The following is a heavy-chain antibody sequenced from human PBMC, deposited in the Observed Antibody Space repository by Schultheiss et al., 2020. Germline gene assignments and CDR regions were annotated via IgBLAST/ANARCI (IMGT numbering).Heavy chain of an antibody. V-gene: IGHV4-61*05. Sequence: SETLSLTCTVSGDSFSSSAYCWVWIRQPPGKGLEWIAYIYYSGTTNYNPSLKSRVTISVDTSKNQFSLKLSSVTAADTAVYYCASPLPYSGYAEWGYWGQGTLVTVS. J-gene: IGHJ4*02. D-gene: IGHD5-12*01. CDR1: GDSFSSSAYC. CDR2: IYYSGTT. CDR3: ASPLPYSGYAEWGY.